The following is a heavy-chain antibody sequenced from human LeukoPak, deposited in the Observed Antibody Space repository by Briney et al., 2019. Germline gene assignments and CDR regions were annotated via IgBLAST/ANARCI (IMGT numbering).Heavy chain of an antibody. V-gene: IGHV4-34*01. Sequence: SETLSLTCAVYGGSFSGYYWSWIRQPPGKGLEWIGEINHSGSTNYNPSLKSRVTISVDTSKNQFSPKLSSVTAADTAVYYCARGGRGGYCSSTSCPSRFDYWGQGTLVTVSS. D-gene: IGHD2-2*01. CDR2: INHSGST. CDR3: ARGGRGGYCSSTSCPSRFDY. J-gene: IGHJ4*02. CDR1: GGSFSGYY.